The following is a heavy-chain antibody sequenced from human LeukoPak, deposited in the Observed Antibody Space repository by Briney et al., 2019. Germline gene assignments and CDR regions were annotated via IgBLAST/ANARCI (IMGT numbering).Heavy chain of an antibody. V-gene: IGHV3-23*01. CDR3: ARAGSYFPFDY. CDR1: GFTFSSYD. D-gene: IGHD1-26*01. Sequence: GGSLRLSCAASGFTFSSYDMSWVRQAPGKGLEWVSAISGSGGSTYYADSVEGRFTISRDNSKNTLYLQMNSLRAEDTAVYYCARAGSYFPFDYWGQGTLVTVSS. CDR2: ISGSGGST. J-gene: IGHJ4*02.